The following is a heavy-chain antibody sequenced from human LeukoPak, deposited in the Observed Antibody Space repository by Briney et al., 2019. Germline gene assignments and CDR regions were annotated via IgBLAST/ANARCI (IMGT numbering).Heavy chain of an antibody. V-gene: IGHV3-23*01. J-gene: IGHJ4*02. Sequence: GGSLRLSCAAQRFTFSNYAMTWVRQAPGKGLEWVSSISSGGDRINYADSVKGRFTISRDDSQNTLYLQMNSLSVEDTAVYFCAKDYYNHQFDCWGQGTLVTVSS. D-gene: IGHD3-22*01. CDR2: ISSGGDRI. CDR1: RFTFSNYA. CDR3: AKDYYNHQFDC.